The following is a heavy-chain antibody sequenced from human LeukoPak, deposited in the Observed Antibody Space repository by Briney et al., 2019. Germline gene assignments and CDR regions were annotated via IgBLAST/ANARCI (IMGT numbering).Heavy chain of an antibody. D-gene: IGHD3-22*01. CDR1: GGSVSSGSFY. J-gene: IGHJ4*02. CDR3: AGVPYYYNSDGDY. Sequence: SETLSLTCTVSGGSVSSGSFYWGWIRQPPGKGLEWIGYIYYSGSTNYNPSLESRVTISVDTSKNQFSLKLNSVTAADTAVYYCAGVPYYYNSDGDYWGQGTLITVSS. CDR2: IYYSGST. V-gene: IGHV4-61*01.